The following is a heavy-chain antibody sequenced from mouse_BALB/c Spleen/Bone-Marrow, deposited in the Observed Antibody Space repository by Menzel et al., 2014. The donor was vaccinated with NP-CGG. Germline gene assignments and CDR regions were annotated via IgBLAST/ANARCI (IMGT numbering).Heavy chain of an antibody. CDR2: ISSGSSTI. J-gene: IGHJ3*01. D-gene: IGHD2-1*01. CDR3: ARGGNYAWFAY. CDR1: GFTFSSFG. Sequence: EVQVVESGGGLVQPGGSRKLSCAASGFTFSSFGTHWVRQAPEKGLEWVAYISSGSSTIYYADTVKGRFTISRDNPKNTLFLQMTSLRSEDTAMYYCARGGNYAWFAYWGQGTLVTVSA. V-gene: IGHV5-17*02.